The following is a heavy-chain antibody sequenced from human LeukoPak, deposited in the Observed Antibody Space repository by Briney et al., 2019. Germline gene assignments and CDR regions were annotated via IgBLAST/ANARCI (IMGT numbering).Heavy chain of an antibody. D-gene: IGHD3-9*01. Sequence: ASVKGSCKASGYTFTGYYMHWVRQAPGQGLEWMGWINPNSGGTNYAQKFQGRVTMTRDTSISTAYMELSRLRSDDTAVYYCARADILTGYSQYYFDYWGQGTLVTVSS. CDR3: ARADILTGYSQYYFDY. J-gene: IGHJ4*02. V-gene: IGHV1-2*02. CDR2: INPNSGGT. CDR1: GYTFTGYY.